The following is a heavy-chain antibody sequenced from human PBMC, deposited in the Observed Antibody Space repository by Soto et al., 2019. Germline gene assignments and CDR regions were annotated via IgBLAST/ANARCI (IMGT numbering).Heavy chain of an antibody. CDR3: ARDDGELSTRWFDP. J-gene: IGHJ5*02. D-gene: IGHD3-16*02. Sequence: GGSLRLSCAASGFTFSSYSMNWVRQAPGKGLEWVSSISSSSSYIYYADSVKGRFTISRDNAKNSLYLQMNSLRAEDTAVYYCARDDGELSTRWFDPWGQGTLVTVSS. CDR1: GFTFSSYS. CDR2: ISSSSSYI. V-gene: IGHV3-21*01.